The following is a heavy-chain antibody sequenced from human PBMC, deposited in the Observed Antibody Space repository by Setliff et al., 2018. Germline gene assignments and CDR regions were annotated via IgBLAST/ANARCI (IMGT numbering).Heavy chain of an antibody. CDR3: ARDEVNCSGTKCYSGFDS. CDR1: GFTFSSYR. Sequence: SLRLSCAASGFTFSSYRMHWVRQAPGKGLEWVAVIWDDGGNKYHADSVKGRFTISRDNSKNTLYLQMNSLRPEDTAVYYCARDEVNCSGTKCYSGFDSWGQGTLVTVSS. D-gene: IGHD2-15*01. CDR2: IWDDGGNK. V-gene: IGHV3-33*08. J-gene: IGHJ4*02.